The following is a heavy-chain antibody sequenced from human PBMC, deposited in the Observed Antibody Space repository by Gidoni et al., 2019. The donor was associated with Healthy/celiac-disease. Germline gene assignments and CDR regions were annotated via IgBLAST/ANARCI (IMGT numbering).Heavy chain of an antibody. V-gene: IGHV3-21*01. Sequence: EVQLVESGGGLVKPGGSLRLSCAASGFTFSSYSMNWVRQAPGKGLEWVSSISSSSSYIYYTDSVKGRFTISRDNAKNSLYLQMNSLRAEDTAVYYCARLPMTTVTHDLDYWGQGTLVTVSS. J-gene: IGHJ4*02. CDR2: ISSSSSYI. D-gene: IGHD4-17*01. CDR3: ARLPMTTVTHDLDY. CDR1: GFTFSSYS.